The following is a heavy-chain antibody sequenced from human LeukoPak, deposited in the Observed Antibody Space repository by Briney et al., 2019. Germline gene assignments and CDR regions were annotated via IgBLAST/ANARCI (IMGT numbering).Heavy chain of an antibody. V-gene: IGHV3-11*04. CDR3: ARGESSYCRGGCYFAS. CDR1: GFTFSDYY. CDR2: VSSGSSTI. Sequence: GGSLRLSCAASGFTFSDYYMSWIRQAPGKALEWVAYVSSGSSTIYYADSVKGRFTVSRDNGKRSLYLHMHSLRAEDTAMYYCARGESSYCRGGCYFASWGQGTLVTISS. J-gene: IGHJ5*01. D-gene: IGHD2-21*02.